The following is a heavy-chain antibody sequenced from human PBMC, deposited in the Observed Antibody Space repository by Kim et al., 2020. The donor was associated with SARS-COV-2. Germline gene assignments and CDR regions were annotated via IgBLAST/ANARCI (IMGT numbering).Heavy chain of an antibody. V-gene: IGHV1-2*02. D-gene: IGHD3-9*01. CDR2: INPNSGGT. Sequence: ASVKVSCKASGYTFTGYYMHWVRQAPGQGLEWMGWINPNSGGTNYAQKFQGRVTMTRDTSISTAYMELSRLRSDDTAVYYCARSEYYDILTGKKKSSISFDYWGQGTLVTVSS. CDR3: ARSEYYDILTGKKKSSISFDY. CDR1: GYTFTGYY. J-gene: IGHJ4*02.